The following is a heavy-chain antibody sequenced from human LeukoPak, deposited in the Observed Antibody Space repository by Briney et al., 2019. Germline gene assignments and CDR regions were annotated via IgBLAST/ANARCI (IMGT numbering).Heavy chain of an antibody. Sequence: SETLSLTCTVSGGSISSSSYYWGWIRQPPGKGLEWIKRIYTSGSTNYNPSLKSRVTISVDTSKNQFSLKLSSVTAADTAVYYCARAAPAITVTKIVYYFDYWGQGTLVTVSS. CDR3: ARAAPAITVTKIVYYFDY. CDR1: GGSISSSSYY. CDR2: IYTSGST. D-gene: IGHD4-17*01. J-gene: IGHJ4*02. V-gene: IGHV4-39*07.